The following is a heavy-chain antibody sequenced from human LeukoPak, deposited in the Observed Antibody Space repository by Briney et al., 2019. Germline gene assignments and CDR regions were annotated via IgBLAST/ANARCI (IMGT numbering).Heavy chain of an antibody. V-gene: IGHV3-20*04. CDR2: INWNGGGT. CDR3: AREPRLVWLSSTGYFDY. Sequence: GGSLRLSCAASGFTFDDYGMSWVRQAPGKGLEWVSGINWNGGGTGYADSVKGRFTISRDNAKNSLYLQMNSLRAEDTALYYCAREPRLVWLSSTGYFDYWGQGTLVTVSS. D-gene: IGHD3-3*01. CDR1: GFTFDDYG. J-gene: IGHJ4*02.